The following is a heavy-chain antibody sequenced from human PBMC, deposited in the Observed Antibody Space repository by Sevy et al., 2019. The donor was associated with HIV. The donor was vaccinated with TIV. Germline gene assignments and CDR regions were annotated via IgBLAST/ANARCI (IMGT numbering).Heavy chain of an antibody. Sequence: GGSLRLSCAASGFTFSSYWMSWVRQAPGKGLEWVANIKQDGSEKYNVDSVKGRFTISRDNAKNSLYLQMKSLRAEDTAVYYCASKGATAYCGGDCYLRPYDAFDVWGQGTMVTVSS. CDR3: ASKGATAYCGGDCYLRPYDAFDV. J-gene: IGHJ3*01. D-gene: IGHD2-21*02. CDR1: GFTFSSYW. V-gene: IGHV3-7*01. CDR2: IKQDGSEK.